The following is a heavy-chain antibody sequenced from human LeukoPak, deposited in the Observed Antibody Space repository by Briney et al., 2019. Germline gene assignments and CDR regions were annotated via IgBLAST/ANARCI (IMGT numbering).Heavy chain of an antibody. CDR3: AISYSSSWRY. V-gene: IGHV1-2*02. D-gene: IGHD6-13*01. Sequence: ASVKVSCRASGYTFSGYYIHWVRQAPGQGLEWVGWINPNSGDANYAPKFQDRVTMTRDTSITTAYMELSSLRSEDTAVYYCAISYSSSWRYWGQGTLVTVSS. J-gene: IGHJ4*02. CDR2: INPNSGDA. CDR1: GYTFSGYY.